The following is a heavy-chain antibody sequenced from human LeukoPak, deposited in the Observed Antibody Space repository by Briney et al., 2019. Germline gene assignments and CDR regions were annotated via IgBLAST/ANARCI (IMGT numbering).Heavy chain of an antibody. CDR2: IAYDGSNK. D-gene: IGHD1-26*01. CDR1: GFTFSSYG. V-gene: IGHV3-30*03. CDR3: TRDRYSGSYLQSGPCAH. J-gene: IGHJ4*02. Sequence: PGGSLRLSCAASGFTFSSYGMHWVRQAPGKGLEWVAIIAYDGSNKHYADSVKGRFTISRDNSKNTLYLQMNSLRAEDTAVYYCTRDRYSGSYLQSGPCAHWGQGTPVTVSS.